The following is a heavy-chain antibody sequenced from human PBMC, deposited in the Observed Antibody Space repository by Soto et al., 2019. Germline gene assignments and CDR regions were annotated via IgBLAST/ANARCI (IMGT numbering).Heavy chain of an antibody. CDR3: AKDLVHGNYFDY. Sequence: XGSLRLSCAAAGFTFNSYAMSWVRQAPGKGLEWVSTISRSGGSTYYADSVKGRFTISRDNSKNTLYLQMNSLRADDTAVYYCAKDLVHGNYFDYWGQGTQVTVSS. J-gene: IGHJ4*02. V-gene: IGHV3-23*01. CDR1: GFTFNSYA. D-gene: IGHD3-10*01. CDR2: ISRSGGST.